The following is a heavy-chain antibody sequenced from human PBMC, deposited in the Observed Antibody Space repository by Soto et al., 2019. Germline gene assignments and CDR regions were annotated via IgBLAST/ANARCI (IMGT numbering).Heavy chain of an antibody. Sequence: QVQLVQSGAEVKKPGASVKVSCKTSGYNFTRDTMHWMRQAPGQRLEWMGWINAGDGNTKYSQKFQGRLTITRDTSASTAYMELSSLRSEDTAVYYCARGREDHINYYYCMDVWGKGTTVTVSS. J-gene: IGHJ6*03. V-gene: IGHV1-3*01. CDR2: INAGDGNT. CDR3: ARGREDHINYYYCMDV. CDR1: GYNFTRDT.